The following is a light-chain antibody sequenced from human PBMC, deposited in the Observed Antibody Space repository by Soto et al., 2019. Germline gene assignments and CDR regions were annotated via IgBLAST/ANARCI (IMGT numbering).Light chain of an antibody. CDR2: TNN. CDR1: SSNIGINT. J-gene: IGLJ3*02. Sequence: QSVLTQPPSASGTPGQRVTISCSGSSSNIGINTVNWYQQLPGTAPKLLIYTNNLRPSGVPDRFSGSKSGTSASLAISGLQSEDEADYYCAAWDDSLNGRVFGGGTQPTVL. CDR3: AAWDDSLNGRV. V-gene: IGLV1-44*01.